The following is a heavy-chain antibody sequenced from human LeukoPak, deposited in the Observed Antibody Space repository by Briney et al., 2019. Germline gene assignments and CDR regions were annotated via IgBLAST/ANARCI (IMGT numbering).Heavy chain of an antibody. D-gene: IGHD3-22*01. CDR3: ARVLAGYDTSGYYGDAFDI. V-gene: IGHV1-69*13. J-gene: IGHJ3*02. CDR1: GGTFSNFA. Sequence: VASVKVSCKASGGTFSNFAISWVRQAPGQGLEWMGGIIPIFGTTNYAQKFQGRVTITADESTSTAYMELSSLRSEDTAVYYCARVLAGYDTSGYYGDAFDIWGQGTMVTVSS. CDR2: IIPIFGTT.